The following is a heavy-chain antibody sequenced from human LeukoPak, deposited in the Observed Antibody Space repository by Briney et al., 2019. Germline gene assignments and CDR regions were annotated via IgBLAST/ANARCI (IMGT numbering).Heavy chain of an antibody. V-gene: IGHV3-23*01. D-gene: IGHD2-15*01. CDR1: GFTFSSYS. J-gene: IGHJ4*02. CDR2: TSDRGDYT. Sequence: GGSLRLSCAASGFTFSSYSMSWVRQAPGKGLEWVSGTSDRGDYTYYADSVKGRFTISRDTSKNTLYLQMNSLRAEDTAVYYCAKGGGSSCYSTIDCWGQGTLVTVSS. CDR3: AKGGGSSCYSTIDC.